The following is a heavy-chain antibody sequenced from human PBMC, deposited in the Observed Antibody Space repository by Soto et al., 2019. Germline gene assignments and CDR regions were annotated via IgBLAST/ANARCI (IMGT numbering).Heavy chain of an antibody. J-gene: IGHJ4*02. CDR3: ARDWFGSDY. Sequence: GGSLRLSWAASGFTFSSYRMIWVRQAPEKGLEWVSYISSSSSTIFYADSVKGRFTISRDNAKNSLYLQMNSLRGEDTAVYYCARDWFGSDYWGQGTMVTVS. CDR2: ISSSSSTI. D-gene: IGHD3-10*01. CDR1: GFTFSSYR. V-gene: IGHV3-48*01.